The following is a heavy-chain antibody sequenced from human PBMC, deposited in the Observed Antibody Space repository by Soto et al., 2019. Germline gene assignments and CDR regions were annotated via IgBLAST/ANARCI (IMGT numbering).Heavy chain of an antibody. D-gene: IGHD4-17*01. J-gene: IGHJ3*02. Sequence: ASVKVSCKASGYTFTSYDMHWVRQAPGQGLEWMGIINPSGGSTSYAQKFQGRVTMTRDTSTSTVYMELSSLRSEDTAVYYCARGRGPSTVTDAFDIWGQGTMVTVSS. CDR1: GYTFTSYD. V-gene: IGHV1-46*01. CDR3: ARGRGPSTVTDAFDI. CDR2: INPSGGST.